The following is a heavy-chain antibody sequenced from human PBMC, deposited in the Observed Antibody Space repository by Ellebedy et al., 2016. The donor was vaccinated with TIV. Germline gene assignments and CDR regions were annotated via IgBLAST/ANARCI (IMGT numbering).Heavy chain of an antibody. CDR2: SYKSGNT. V-gene: IGHV3-53*01. CDR1: GVSVSSSD. D-gene: IGHD3-10*01. CDR3: ARDRGLITWFGEPPPFDH. Sequence: GESLKISCAASGVSVSSSDMGWVRQAPGKGLEWVSVSYKSGNTHNAESVKGRFTTSRDNSKNTLDLQMNSLRADDTAVYYCARDRGLITWFGEPPPFDHWGQGTLVTVSS. J-gene: IGHJ4*02.